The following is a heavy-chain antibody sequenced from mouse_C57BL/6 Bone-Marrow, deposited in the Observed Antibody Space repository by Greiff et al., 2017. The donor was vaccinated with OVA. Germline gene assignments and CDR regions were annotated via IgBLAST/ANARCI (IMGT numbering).Heavy chain of an antibody. Sequence: EVMLVESGGGLVQPGGSLSLSCAASGFTFTDYYMSWVRQPPGKALEWLGFIRNKANGYTTEYSASVKGRFTISRDNSQSILYLQMNALRAEDSATYYCARGRVTFDYWGQGTTLTVSS. CDR2: IRNKANGYTT. CDR3: ARGRVTFDY. D-gene: IGHD2-1*01. CDR1: GFTFTDYY. V-gene: IGHV7-3*01. J-gene: IGHJ2*01.